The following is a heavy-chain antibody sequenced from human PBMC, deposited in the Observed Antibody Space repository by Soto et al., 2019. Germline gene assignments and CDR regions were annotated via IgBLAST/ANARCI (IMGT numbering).Heavy chain of an antibody. CDR2: ISAHNSNT. J-gene: IGHJ4*02. Sequence: QVHLVQSGAEVKKPGASVKVSCKGSGYAFTTYGITWVRQAPGQGLEWRGWISAHNSNTNYAQKLQGRVTVTRDTSTSTAYMELRSLRSDDTAVYYCARGRYGDYWGQGALVTVSS. D-gene: IGHD1-1*01. V-gene: IGHV1-18*01. CDR3: ARGRYGDY. CDR1: GYAFTTYG.